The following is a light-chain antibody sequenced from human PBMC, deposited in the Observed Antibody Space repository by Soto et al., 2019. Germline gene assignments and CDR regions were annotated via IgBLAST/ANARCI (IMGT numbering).Light chain of an antibody. J-gene: IGKJ2*01. CDR2: GAS. Sequence: EIVLTQSPGTLSLSPGERATLSCRASESISNSWLAWYQQKSGQAPRLLIYGASSRATGIPDRFSGSGSGTDFTLTISRLEPEDFAVYYCQQYGNSPYTFGQGTKLEIK. CDR3: QQYGNSPYT. V-gene: IGKV3-20*01. CDR1: ESISNSW.